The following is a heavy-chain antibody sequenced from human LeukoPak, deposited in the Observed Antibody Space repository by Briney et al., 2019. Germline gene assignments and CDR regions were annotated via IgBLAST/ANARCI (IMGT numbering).Heavy chain of an antibody. CDR2: IVGGGGYT. CDR3: ARDGVVGARRNYMDV. Sequence: PGGSLRLSCAASGFTVSSDYMTWVRQAPGKGLEWVSGIVGGGGYTHYADSVKGRFTISRDNSKNTLYLQMNSLRADDTAVYYCARDGVVGARRNYMDVWGKGTTVSVSS. V-gene: IGHV3-23*01. D-gene: IGHD1-26*01. CDR1: GFTVSSDY. J-gene: IGHJ6*03.